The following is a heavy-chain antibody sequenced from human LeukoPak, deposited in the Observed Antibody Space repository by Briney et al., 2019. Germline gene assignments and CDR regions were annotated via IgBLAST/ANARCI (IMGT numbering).Heavy chain of an antibody. V-gene: IGHV1-69*05. J-gene: IGHJ3*02. D-gene: IGHD6-19*01. CDR2: IIPIFGTA. CDR3: ARWGVAVAGTSRAFDI. CDR1: GGTFSSYA. Sequence: GASVKVSCKASGGTFSSYAISWVRQAPGQGLEWMGEIIPIFGTANYAQKFQGRVTITTDESTSTAYMELSSLRSEDTAVYYCARWGVAVAGTSRAFDIWGQGTMVTVSS.